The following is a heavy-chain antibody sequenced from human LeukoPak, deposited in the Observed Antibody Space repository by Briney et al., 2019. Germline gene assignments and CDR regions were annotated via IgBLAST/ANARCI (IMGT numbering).Heavy chain of an antibody. CDR1: GYTFTSYD. D-gene: IGHD5-12*01. V-gene: IGHV1-46*01. CDR2: INPSGGST. J-gene: IGHJ4*02. Sequence: ASVKVSCKASGYTFTSYDINWVRQAPGQGLEWMGIINPSGGSTSYAQKFQGRVTMTRDMSTSTVYMELSSLRSEDTAVYYCAREYSGYDGTDYWGQGTLVTVSS. CDR3: AREYSGYDGTDY.